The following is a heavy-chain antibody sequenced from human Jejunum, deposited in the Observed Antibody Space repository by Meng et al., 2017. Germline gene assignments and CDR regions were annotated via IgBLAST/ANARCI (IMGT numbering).Heavy chain of an antibody. D-gene: IGHD6-6*01. CDR2: IYHRGNI. Sequence: QVQLQESGPGLVKPSGTLSLTCTVSGASISSSNWLRWVRQSPGKGLEWIGEIYHRGNINYNPSLKSRVTISVDKSKNQFSLKLNSVTAADTAVYYCARVDSSASFDYWGQGTLVTVSS. J-gene: IGHJ4*02. CDR1: GASISSSNW. CDR3: ARVDSSASFDY. V-gene: IGHV4-4*02.